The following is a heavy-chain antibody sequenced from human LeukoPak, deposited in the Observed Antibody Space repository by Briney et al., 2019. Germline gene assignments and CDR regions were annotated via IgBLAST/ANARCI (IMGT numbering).Heavy chain of an antibody. J-gene: IGHJ6*02. Sequence: SQTLSLTCTVSGGSISSGGHSWSWIRQPPGTGLEWIGYIYHSGSGSTYYNPSLESRVTISIDKSKNQFSLKLNSVTAADTAVYYCARINDFWSGPTLDVWGQGTTVTVSS. D-gene: IGHD3-3*01. V-gene: IGHV4-30-2*01. CDR3: ARINDFWSGPTLDV. CDR2: IYHSGSGST. CDR1: GGSISSGGHS.